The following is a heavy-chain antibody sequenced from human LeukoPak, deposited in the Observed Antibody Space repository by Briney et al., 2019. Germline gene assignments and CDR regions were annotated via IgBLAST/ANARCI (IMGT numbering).Heavy chain of an antibody. D-gene: IGHD2-8*01. CDR3: AKDLGYCTNGVCQYYYYGMDV. CDR1: GFTFSSYG. J-gene: IGHJ6*02. CDR2: ISYDGSNK. Sequence: GGSLRLSCAASGFTFSSYGMHWVRQAPGKGLEGEAVISYDGSNKYYADSVKGRFTISRDNSKNTLYLQMNSLRAEDTAVYYCAKDLGYCTNGVCQYYYYGMDVWGQGTTVTVSS. V-gene: IGHV3-30*18.